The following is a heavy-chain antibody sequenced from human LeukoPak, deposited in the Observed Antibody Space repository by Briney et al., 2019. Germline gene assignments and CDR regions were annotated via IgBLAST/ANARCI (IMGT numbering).Heavy chain of an antibody. CDR2: IRYDGVNK. D-gene: IGHD3-3*01. J-gene: IGHJ4*02. Sequence: AGGSLRLSCAVSAFTFSTYGMHWVRQAPGKGLEWVAFIRYDGVNKYYADSVKGRFTISRDNSKNTLYLEMNSLIPEDTALYYCAKPQEADLWVPDYWGQGTLVTVSS. CDR1: AFTFSTYG. V-gene: IGHV3-30*02. CDR3: AKPQEADLWVPDY.